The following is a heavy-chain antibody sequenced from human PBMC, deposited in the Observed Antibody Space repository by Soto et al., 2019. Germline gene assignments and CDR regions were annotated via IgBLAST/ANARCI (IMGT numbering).Heavy chain of an antibody. V-gene: IGHV1-18*01. CDR3: ARGRYGDY. CDR1: GYTFTSYG. J-gene: IGHJ4*02. CDR2: ISAQNGNT. Sequence: QVHLVQSGAEVKKPGASVKVSCKGSGYTFTSYGITWVRQAPGQGLEWMGWISAQNGNTNYAQKLQGIVTVTRDTATRTAYMELRSLRSDGTAVYYCARGRYGDYWGQGALVTVSS. D-gene: IGHD1-1*01.